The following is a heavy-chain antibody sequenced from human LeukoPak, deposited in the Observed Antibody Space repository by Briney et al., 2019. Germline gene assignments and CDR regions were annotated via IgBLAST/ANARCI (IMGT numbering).Heavy chain of an antibody. CDR1: GGSINSNNYY. D-gene: IGHD7-27*01. J-gene: IGHJ4*02. CDR2: IYYSGST. Sequence: SETLSLTCTVSGGSINSNNYYWGWIRQPPGKGLEWIGSIYYSGSTYYNPSLKSRVTMSVDTSKNQFSLKLSSVTAADTAVYYCARVTGYYFDYWGQGTLVTVSS. V-gene: IGHV4-39*01. CDR3: ARVTGYYFDY.